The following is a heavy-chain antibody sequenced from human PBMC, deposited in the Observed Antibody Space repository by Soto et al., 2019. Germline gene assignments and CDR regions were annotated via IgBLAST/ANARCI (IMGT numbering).Heavy chain of an antibody. CDR3: ARGFSVGRFYGSGSYEY. Sequence: QVQLQESGPGLVKPSQTLSLTCTVSGGSISSGGYYWSWIRQHPGKGLEWIGYSDYRGRTYYNPSLKSRVTRSVDTSKNQFSLKLSSVTAADTAVYYCARGFSVGRFYGSGSYEYWGQGTLVTVSS. CDR1: GGSISSGGYY. D-gene: IGHD3-10*01. J-gene: IGHJ4*02. V-gene: IGHV4-31*03. CDR2: SDYRGRT.